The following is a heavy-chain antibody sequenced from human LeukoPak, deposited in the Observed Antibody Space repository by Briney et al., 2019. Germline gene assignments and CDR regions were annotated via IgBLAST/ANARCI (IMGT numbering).Heavy chain of an antibody. V-gene: IGHV1-69*13. J-gene: IGHJ3*02. CDR2: IIPIFGTA. Sequence: SVKVSCKASGYTFTAYYMHWVRQAPGQGLEWMGGIIPIFGTANYAQKFQGRVTITADESTSTAYMELSSQRSEDTAVYYCARHSVGYCSSTSCEDDAFDIWGQGTMVTVSS. CDR1: GYTFTAYY. D-gene: IGHD2-2*01. CDR3: ARHSVGYCSSTSCEDDAFDI.